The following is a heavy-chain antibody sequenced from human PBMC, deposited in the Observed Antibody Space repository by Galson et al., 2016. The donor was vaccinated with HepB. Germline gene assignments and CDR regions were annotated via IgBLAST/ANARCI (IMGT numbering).Heavy chain of an antibody. CDR2: IHSGGAT. V-gene: IGHV3-53*01. CDR1: GISVSNNY. Sequence: SLRLSCAASGISVSNNYMIWVRQAPGKGLEWVSSIHSGGATHYADSVKGRFTISRDSSKNTLYLQMNSLRAEDTAVYFCARDPNAAATGTWGWGQGTLVTVSS. CDR3: ARDPNAAATGTWG. J-gene: IGHJ4*02. D-gene: IGHD6-13*01.